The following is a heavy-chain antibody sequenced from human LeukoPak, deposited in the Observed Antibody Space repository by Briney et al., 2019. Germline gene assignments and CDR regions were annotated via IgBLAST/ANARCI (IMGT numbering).Heavy chain of an antibody. Sequence: PGGSLRLSCAASGFTFNSYTMNWVRQAPGKGLEWVSSITSSSSIIYYADSVKGRFTISRDNAKNSLYLQMNSLRAEDTAVYYCARDSWNYDGVDYWGQGTLVTVSS. CDR1: GFTFNSYT. CDR2: ITSSSSII. D-gene: IGHD1-7*01. J-gene: IGHJ4*02. V-gene: IGHV3-48*01. CDR3: ARDSWNYDGVDY.